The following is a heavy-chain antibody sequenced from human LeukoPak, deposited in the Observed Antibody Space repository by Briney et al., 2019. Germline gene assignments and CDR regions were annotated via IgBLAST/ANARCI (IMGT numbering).Heavy chain of an antibody. Sequence: PSETLSLTCTVSGGSISSYYWSWIRQPPGKGLEWNGYIYTSGSTNYNPSLKSRVTISVDTSKNQFSLKLSSVTAADTAVYYCARRLRWLQLDAFDIWGQGTMVTVSS. CDR3: ARRLRWLQLDAFDI. CDR2: IYTSGST. V-gene: IGHV4-4*09. D-gene: IGHD5-24*01. J-gene: IGHJ3*02. CDR1: GGSISSYY.